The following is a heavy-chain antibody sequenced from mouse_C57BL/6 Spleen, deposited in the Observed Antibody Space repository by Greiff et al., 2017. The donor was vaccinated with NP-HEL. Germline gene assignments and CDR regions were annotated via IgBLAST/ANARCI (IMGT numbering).Heavy chain of an antibody. CDR1: GYTFTSYW. J-gene: IGHJ1*03. CDR2: IDPNSGGT. Sequence: VQLQQSGAELVKPGASVKLSCKASGYTFTSYWMHWVKQRPGRGLEWIGRIDPNSGGTKYNEKFKSKATLTVDKPSSTAYMQLSSLTSEDSAVCYCAMGGLNTVEWYFDVWGTGTTVTVAS. CDR3: AMGGLNTVEWYFDV. D-gene: IGHD1-1*01. V-gene: IGHV1-72*01.